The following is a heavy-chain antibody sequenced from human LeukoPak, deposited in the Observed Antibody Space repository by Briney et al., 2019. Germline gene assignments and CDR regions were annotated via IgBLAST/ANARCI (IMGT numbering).Heavy chain of an antibody. D-gene: IGHD3-16*01. J-gene: IGHJ2*01. Sequence: GGSLRLSCAASGFTVSSNYMSWVRQAPGKGLEWVSVIYSGGSTYYADSVKGRFTISRDNSKNTLYLQMNSLRAEDTAVYYCARPRFYVLDWYFDLWGRGTLVTVSS. CDR3: ARPRFYVLDWYFDL. CDR1: GFTVSSNY. CDR2: IYSGGST. V-gene: IGHV3-53*01.